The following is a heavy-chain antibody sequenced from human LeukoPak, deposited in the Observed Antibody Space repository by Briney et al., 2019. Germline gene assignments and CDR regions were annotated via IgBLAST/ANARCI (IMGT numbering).Heavy chain of an antibody. V-gene: IGHV3-9*01. CDR1: GFTFDDYA. D-gene: IGHD3-10*02. CDR2: ISWNSGSM. CDR3: AELGITMIGGV. Sequence: PGGSLRLSCAASGFTFDDYAMHWVRQAPGKGLEWVSGISWNSGSMAYADSVKGRFTISRDNATNSLYLQMNSLRAEDTALYYCAELGITMIGGVWGKGTTVTISS. J-gene: IGHJ6*04.